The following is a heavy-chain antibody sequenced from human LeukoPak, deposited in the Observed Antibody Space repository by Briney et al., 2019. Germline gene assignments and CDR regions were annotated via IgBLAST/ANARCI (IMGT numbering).Heavy chain of an antibody. Sequence: SETLSLTCAVYGGSFSGYYWSWIRQPPGKGLEWIGEINHSGSTNYNPSLKSRVTISVDTSKNQFSLKLSSVTAADTAAYYCARATYGGNSNYFDYWGQGTLVTVSS. CDR3: ARATYGGNSNYFDY. D-gene: IGHD4-23*01. CDR2: INHSGST. V-gene: IGHV4-34*01. J-gene: IGHJ4*02. CDR1: GGSFSGYY.